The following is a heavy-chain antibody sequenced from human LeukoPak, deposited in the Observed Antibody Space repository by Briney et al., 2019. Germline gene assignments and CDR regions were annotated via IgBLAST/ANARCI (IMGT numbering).Heavy chain of an antibody. CDR2: IYYSGST. J-gene: IGHJ2*01. CDR3: ARLPRRDGSKKPLYWYFDL. V-gene: IGHV4-39*07. D-gene: IGHD5-24*01. Sequence: SETLSLTCTVSGGSISSSSYYWGWIRQPPGKGLEWIGSIYYSGSTYYNPSLKSRVTISVDTSKNQFSLKLSSVTAADTAVYYCARLPRRDGSKKPLYWYFDLWGRGTLVTVSS. CDR1: GGSISSSSYY.